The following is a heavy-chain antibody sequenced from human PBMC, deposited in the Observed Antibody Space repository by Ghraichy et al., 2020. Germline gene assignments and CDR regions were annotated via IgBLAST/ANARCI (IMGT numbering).Heavy chain of an antibody. CDR3: SRKRYGTTEDN. J-gene: IGHJ4*02. D-gene: IGHD5-24*01. Sequence: ESLNISCTVSGGSISSTTDYWVWIRQPPGKGLEWIGSIYYSGSTYYNASLKSRVTISVDTSKNQFSLKLTSVTAADAAVYYCSRKRYGTTEDNWGQGSLVTVSS. CDR1: GGSISSTTDY. CDR2: IYYSGST. V-gene: IGHV4-39*01.